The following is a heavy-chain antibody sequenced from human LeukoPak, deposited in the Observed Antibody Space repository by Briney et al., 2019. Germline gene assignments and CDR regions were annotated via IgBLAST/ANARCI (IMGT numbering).Heavy chain of an antibody. CDR1: GGSISSGSYY. D-gene: IGHD3-22*01. CDR2: IYTSGST. Sequence: SETLSLTCTGSGGSISSGSYYWSWIRQPAGKGLEWIGRIYTSGSTNYNPSLKSRVTISVDTSKNQFSLKLSSVTAADTAVYYCAREEGSYDSSGYYFQLFDYWGQGTLVTVSS. V-gene: IGHV4-61*02. CDR3: AREEGSYDSSGYYFQLFDY. J-gene: IGHJ4*02.